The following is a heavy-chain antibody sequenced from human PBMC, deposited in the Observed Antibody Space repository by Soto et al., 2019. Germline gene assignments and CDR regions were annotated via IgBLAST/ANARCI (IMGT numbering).Heavy chain of an antibody. Sequence: ASVKVSCKASGYTFTSYYMHWVRQAPGQGLEWMGIINLSGGSTSYAQKFQGRVTMTRDTSTSTVYMELSSLRSEDTAVYYCTRGYDFWSGSYYMDVWGKGTTVTVSS. CDR3: TRGYDFWSGSYYMDV. D-gene: IGHD3-3*01. CDR1: GYTFTSYY. V-gene: IGHV1-46*03. CDR2: INLSGGST. J-gene: IGHJ6*03.